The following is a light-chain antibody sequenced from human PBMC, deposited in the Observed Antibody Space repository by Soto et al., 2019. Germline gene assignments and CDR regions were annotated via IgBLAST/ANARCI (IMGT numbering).Light chain of an antibody. CDR3: QQYGSSPPMYT. CDR1: QSVSSNY. J-gene: IGKJ2*01. CDR2: GVS. Sequence: EIVLTQSPGTLSLSPGERATLSCRASQSVSSNYLAWYQQKPGQAPRLLIYGVSSRATGIPDRFSASGSGTDFPLTISILEPEDFAVYHCQQYGSSPPMYTFGQGTKLEIK. V-gene: IGKV3-20*01.